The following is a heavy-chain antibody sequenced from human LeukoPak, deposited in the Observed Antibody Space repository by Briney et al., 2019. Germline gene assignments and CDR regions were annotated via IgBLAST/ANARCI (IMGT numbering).Heavy chain of an antibody. CDR3: ALRRDGYNSLDY. V-gene: IGHV4-31*03. CDR1: GGSVSSGGYY. CDR2: IYYSGSI. Sequence: SQTLSLTCTVSGGSVSSGGYYWSWIRQHPGKGLEWIGYIYYSGSIYYHPSLKSRLTISVDTSKNQFSLKLSSVTAADTAVYYCALRRDGYNSLDYWGQGTLVTVSS. J-gene: IGHJ4*02. D-gene: IGHD5-24*01.